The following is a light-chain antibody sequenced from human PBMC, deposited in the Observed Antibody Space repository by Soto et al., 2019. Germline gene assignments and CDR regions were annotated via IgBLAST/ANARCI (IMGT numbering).Light chain of an antibody. CDR2: EVS. V-gene: IGLV2-14*01. Sequence: QSALTQPASVSGSPGQSITISCTGTSSDVGGYNYVSWYQQHPGKAPKLMIYEVSTRPSGVSNRFSGSKSGNTASLTISGLQADDESDYFCSSYTSSSTLDVVFGGGTKLTVL. J-gene: IGLJ2*01. CDR3: SSYTSSSTLDVV. CDR1: SSDVGGYNY.